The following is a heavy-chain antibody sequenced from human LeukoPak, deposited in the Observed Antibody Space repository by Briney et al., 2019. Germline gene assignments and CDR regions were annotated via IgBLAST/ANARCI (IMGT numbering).Heavy chain of an antibody. CDR3: AHRPIAVAVRAFDY. J-gene: IGHJ4*02. Sequence: SGPTLVNPTQTLTLTCTFSGFSLSTSGVGVGWIRQPPGKALECLALIYWDDDKRYSPSLKSRLTITKDTSKNQVVLTMTNMDPVDTATYYCAHRPIAVAVRAFDYWGQGTLVTVSS. CDR1: GFSLSTSGVG. CDR2: IYWDDDK. V-gene: IGHV2-5*02. D-gene: IGHD6-19*01.